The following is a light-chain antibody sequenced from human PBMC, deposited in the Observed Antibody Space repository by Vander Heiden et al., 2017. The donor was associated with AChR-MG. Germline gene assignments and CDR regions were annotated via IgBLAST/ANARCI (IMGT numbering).Light chain of an antibody. CDR3: QQYSNYLWA. Sequence: DIQMTQSPSTLSASVGDRVTITCRASQSISSWLAWYQQKPGKVPKLLIYKASILESGVPSRFSGSGSGTQFTLTISSLQPDDLATYYCQQYSNYLWAFGQGTKVEIK. J-gene: IGKJ1*01. CDR1: QSISSW. V-gene: IGKV1-5*03. CDR2: KAS.